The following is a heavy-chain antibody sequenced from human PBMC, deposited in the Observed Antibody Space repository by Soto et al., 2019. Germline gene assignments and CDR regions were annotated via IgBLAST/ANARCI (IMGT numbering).Heavy chain of an antibody. CDR2: ISGIGSKT. CDR1: EFTFISYS. Sequence: GSLRLSCASFEFTFISYSMIFVRQAPGKLLEWVSAISGIGSKTYYADSVKGRFTISRDNSKNTLFLQMNTLRAEDTSVYYCAKDLIEEADPAGFEPWGRGNLVTVSS. J-gene: IGHJ5*02. CDR3: AKDLIEEADPAGFEP. D-gene: IGHD6-13*01. V-gene: IGHV3-23*01.